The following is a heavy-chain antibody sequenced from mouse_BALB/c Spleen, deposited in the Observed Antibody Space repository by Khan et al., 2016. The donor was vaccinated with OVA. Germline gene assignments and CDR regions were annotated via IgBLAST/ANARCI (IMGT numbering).Heavy chain of an antibody. J-gene: IGHJ3*01. D-gene: IGHD2-2*01. V-gene: IGHV14-1*02. Sequence: MQLEESGAELVRPGALVNLSCKASGFTIKDYYMHWVKQSPEQGLEWIGWIDPANGHTTYDQKFQGKASFTSDKSSNTAYLQLSSLTSEDTGVYYCARNGYAAWFADWGQGTLVTVSA. CDR1: GFTIKDYY. CDR2: IDPANGHT. CDR3: ARNGYAAWFAD.